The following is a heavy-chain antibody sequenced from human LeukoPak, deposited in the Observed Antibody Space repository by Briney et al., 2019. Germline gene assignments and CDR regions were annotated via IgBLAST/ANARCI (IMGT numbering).Heavy chain of an antibody. CDR1: GFTFYMYA. CDR3: AKDRPNFHENSGHYYRRDGDS. Sequence: GGSLTLSCPASGFTFYMYAMSWVRQAPGKGLEWVASMCGTAGCTFYADSVKGRFTISRDNSKNVLYLRMNSLTAEDTAIYYCAKDRPNFHENSGHYYRRDGDSWGQGTLVTVSS. D-gene: IGHD3-22*01. CDR2: MCGTAGCT. J-gene: IGHJ5*01. V-gene: IGHV3-23*01.